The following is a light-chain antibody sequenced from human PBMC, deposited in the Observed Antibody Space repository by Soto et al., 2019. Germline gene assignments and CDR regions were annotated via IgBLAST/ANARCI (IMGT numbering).Light chain of an antibody. CDR3: QQYSNWPYT. J-gene: IGKJ2*01. Sequence: EIVMTQSPATLSVSPGERATLSCRASQSVRNNLAWYQQKPGQAPRLLIYGASIRATDVPARFSGSGSGTEFTLTISRLQSEDFAVFYCQQYSNWPYTFGQGTKVDIK. V-gene: IGKV3-15*01. CDR1: QSVRNN. CDR2: GAS.